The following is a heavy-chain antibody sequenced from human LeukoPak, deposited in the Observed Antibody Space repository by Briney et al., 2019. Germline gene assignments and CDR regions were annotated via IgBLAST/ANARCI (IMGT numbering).Heavy chain of an antibody. J-gene: IGHJ4*02. CDR2: ISSSSSTI. V-gene: IGHV3-48*02. CDR3: ARENFRGSYSFDY. D-gene: IGHD3-16*01. CDR1: GFTFSSYS. Sequence: PGGSLRLSCAASGFTFSSYSMNWVRQAPGKGLEWVSYISSSSSTIYYADSVKGRFTISRDNAKNSLYLQMNSLRDEDTAAYYCARENFRGSYSFDYWGQGILVTVSS.